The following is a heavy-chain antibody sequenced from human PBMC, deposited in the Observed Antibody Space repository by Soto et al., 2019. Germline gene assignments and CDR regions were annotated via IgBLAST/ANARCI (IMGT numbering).Heavy chain of an antibody. CDR1: GGTFSSYT. CDR3: AGSQGYDILTGLNYGMDV. V-gene: IGHV1-69*02. CDR2: IIPILGIA. Sequence: QVQLVQSGAEVKKPGSSVKVSCKASGGTFSSYTISWVRQAPGQGLEWMGRIIPILGIANYAQKFQGRVTITADKSPSTAYMELSSLRSEDTAVYYCAGSQGYDILTGLNYGMDVWGQGTTVTVSS. J-gene: IGHJ6*02. D-gene: IGHD3-9*01.